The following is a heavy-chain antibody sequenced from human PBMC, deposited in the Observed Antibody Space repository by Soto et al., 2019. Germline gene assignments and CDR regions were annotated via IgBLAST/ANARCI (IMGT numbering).Heavy chain of an antibody. Sequence: EVQLVESGGGLVQPGVSLRLSCAVSGFTFNRHWMSWVRQTPGKGLEWVASIKEDGSEKSYVDSVKGRFTISRDNAKNPPFLKINSLRVEDTAVYYCVRTSWNPPGYWGQGTLVTVSS. CDR1: GFTFNRHW. D-gene: IGHD1-1*01. J-gene: IGHJ4*02. V-gene: IGHV3-7*01. CDR3: VRTSWNPPGY. CDR2: IKEDGSEK.